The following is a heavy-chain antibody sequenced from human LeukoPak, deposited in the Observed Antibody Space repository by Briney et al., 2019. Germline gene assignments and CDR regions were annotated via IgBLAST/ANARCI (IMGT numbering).Heavy chain of an antibody. CDR2: IYYSGNT. V-gene: IGHV4-39*07. D-gene: IGHD3-10*01. CDR1: GGSISSGSYY. J-gene: IGHJ6*03. Sequence: SRTLSLTCTVSGGSISSGSYYWSWIRQPPGKGLEWIGSIYYSGNTYYNPSLKSRVTISLDTSKNQFSLKLSSVTAADTAVYYCARSRGRYYYYMDVWGKGTTVTISS. CDR3: ARSRGRYYYYMDV.